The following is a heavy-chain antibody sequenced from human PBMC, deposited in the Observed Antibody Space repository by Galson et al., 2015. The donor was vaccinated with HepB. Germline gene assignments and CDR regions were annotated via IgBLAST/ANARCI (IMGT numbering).Heavy chain of an antibody. J-gene: IGHJ5*02. CDR3: ARRSVAPPLGWFDP. Sequence: ETLSLTCAVYGGSFSGYYWRWIRQPPGKGLEWIGEINHSGSTNYNPSLKSGVTKTVDTSKNQFSLKLSSATASDTAVYYCARRSVAPPLGWFDPWGQGTLVTVSS. CDR1: GGSFSGYY. D-gene: IGHD6-19*01. CDR2: INHSGST. V-gene: IGHV4-34*01.